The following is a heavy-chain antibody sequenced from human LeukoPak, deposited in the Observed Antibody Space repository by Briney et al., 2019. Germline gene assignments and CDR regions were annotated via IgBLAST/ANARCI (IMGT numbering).Heavy chain of an antibody. CDR1: GFTFSSYE. D-gene: IGHD3-10*02. J-gene: IGHJ6*04. CDR2: ISSSGGTI. V-gene: IGHV3-48*03. CDR3: AELGITMIGGV. Sequence: GGSLRLSCAASGFTFSSYEMNWVRQAPGKGLEWVSYISSSGGTIYYADSVKGRLTISRDNAKNSLYLQMNSLRAEDTAVYYCAELGITMIGGVRGKGTTVTISS.